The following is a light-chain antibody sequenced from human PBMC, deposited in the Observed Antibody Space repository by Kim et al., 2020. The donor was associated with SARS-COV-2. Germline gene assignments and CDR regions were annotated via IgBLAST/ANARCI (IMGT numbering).Light chain of an antibody. CDR3: QQYRGVSRS. Sequence: EIQMTQSPSTLSASVGDRVTITCRASQSISTSVAWYQHKPGKPPNLLIYDASILQTGVPSRFSGSGSGTEFTLTLSSLQPDDFATYYCQQYRGVSRSFGQGTKVDIK. CDR2: DAS. J-gene: IGKJ1*01. CDR1: QSISTS. V-gene: IGKV1-5*01.